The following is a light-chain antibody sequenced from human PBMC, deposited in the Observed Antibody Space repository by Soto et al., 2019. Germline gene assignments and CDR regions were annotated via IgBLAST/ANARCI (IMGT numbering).Light chain of an antibody. V-gene: IGKV1-5*03. CDR2: KAS. CDR1: QSISSW. J-gene: IGKJ1*01. CDR3: QQRSNWPET. Sequence: DIQMTQSPSTLSASVGDRVTITCRASQSISSWLAWYQQKPGKAPKLLIYKASSLESGVPSRFSGSGSGTEFTLTISSLEHEDFAVYYCQQRSNWPETFGQGTKV.